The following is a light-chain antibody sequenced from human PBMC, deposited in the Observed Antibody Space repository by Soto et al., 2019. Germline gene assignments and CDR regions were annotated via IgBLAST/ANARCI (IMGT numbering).Light chain of an antibody. J-gene: IGKJ5*01. V-gene: IGKV3-20*01. CDR3: QQYGSSPIT. CDR1: QSVSNSY. CDR2: GAS. Sequence: EIVLTQSPGTLSLSPGERATLSCRAGQSVSNSYLAWYQQKVGQSPRLLIYGASSRATGIPDRFSGSGSGTDFTLTTSRLEPEDFAVYFCQQYGSSPITFGQGTRLEIK.